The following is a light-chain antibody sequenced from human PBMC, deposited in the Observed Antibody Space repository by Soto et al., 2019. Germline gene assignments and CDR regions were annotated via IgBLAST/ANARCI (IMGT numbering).Light chain of an antibody. CDR1: QSISSY. J-gene: IGKJ1*01. Sequence: IQMTQSPSSLSASVGDRVTITCRASQSISSYLNWYQQKPGKAPKLLIYAASSLQSGVPSRFSGSGSGTDFTLTISSLQPEDFATYYCQQSYSTPPTFAQGTKV. CDR2: AAS. CDR3: QQSYSTPPT. V-gene: IGKV1-39*01.